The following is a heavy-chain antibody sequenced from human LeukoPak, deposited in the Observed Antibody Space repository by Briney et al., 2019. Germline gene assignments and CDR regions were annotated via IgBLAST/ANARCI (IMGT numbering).Heavy chain of an antibody. J-gene: IGHJ6*02. CDR3: ARDLGHYYGMDV. V-gene: IGHV3-48*01. Sequence: GGSLRLSCAASGFTFNSFSMSWVRQAPGKGLEWVSYITSSSSAIYYADSVKGRFTISRDNSKNTLYLQMNSLRAEDTAVYYCARDLGHYYGMDVWGQGTTVTVSS. CDR1: GFTFNSFS. CDR2: ITSSSSAI.